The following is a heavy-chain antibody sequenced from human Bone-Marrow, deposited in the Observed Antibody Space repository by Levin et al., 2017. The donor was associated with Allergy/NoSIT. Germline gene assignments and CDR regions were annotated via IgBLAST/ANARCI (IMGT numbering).Heavy chain of an antibody. D-gene: IGHD4-11*01. CDR1: GGSISSGDYY. CDR2: IYYSGST. V-gene: IGHV4-30-4*01. J-gene: IGHJ4*02. Sequence: SETLSLTCTVSGGSISSGDYYWSWIRQPPGKGLEWIGYIYYSGSTYYNPSLKSRVTISVDTSKNQFSLKLSSVTAADTAVYYCARGDPPLNGWVTSPSFDYWGQGTLVTVSS. CDR3: ARGDPPLNGWVTSPSFDY.